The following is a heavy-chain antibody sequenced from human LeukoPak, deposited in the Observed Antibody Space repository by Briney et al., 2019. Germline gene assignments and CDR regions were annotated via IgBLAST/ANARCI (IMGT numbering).Heavy chain of an antibody. CDR2: IYHSGST. D-gene: IGHD6-13*01. V-gene: IGHV4-4*02. CDR3: ARDIRQLEYAGFDP. Sequence: PGGSLRLSCAASGFTFSSYAMSWVRQAPGKGLEWIGEIYHSGSTNYNPSLKSRVTISVDKSKNQFSLKLSSVTAADTAVYYCARDIRQLEYAGFDPWGQGTLVTVSS. CDR1: GFTFSSYAM. J-gene: IGHJ5*02.